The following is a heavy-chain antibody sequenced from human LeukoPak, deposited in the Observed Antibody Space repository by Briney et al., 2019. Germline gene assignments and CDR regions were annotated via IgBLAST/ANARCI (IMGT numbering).Heavy chain of an antibody. V-gene: IGHV3-21*01. J-gene: IGHJ4*02. CDR1: GFSFSDYS. D-gene: IGHD3-16*01. CDR2: ITISSSII. CDR3: ARDFSDDYSLDY. Sequence: GRSLRLSCAASGFSFSDYSRTWVRRAEGKGMKWVASITISSSIIYYADSVKGRFTISRENAKNSLFLQMTSLRAEDTAVYYCARDFSDDYSLDYWGQGTLVSVSS.